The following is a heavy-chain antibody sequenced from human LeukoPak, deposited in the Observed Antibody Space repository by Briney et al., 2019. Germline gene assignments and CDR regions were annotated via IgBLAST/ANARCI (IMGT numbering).Heavy chain of an antibody. J-gene: IGHJ6*04. Sequence: ASVKVSCKASGGTFSSYAISWVRQAPGQGLEWMGGIIPIFGTANYAQKSQGRVTITADESTSTAYMELSSLRSEDTAVYYCASGGVVVVVAATPVLQYYYYYGMDVWGKGTTVTVSS. D-gene: IGHD2-15*01. CDR2: IIPIFGTA. CDR1: GGTFSSYA. CDR3: ASGGVVVVVAATPVLQYYYYYGMDV. V-gene: IGHV1-69*13.